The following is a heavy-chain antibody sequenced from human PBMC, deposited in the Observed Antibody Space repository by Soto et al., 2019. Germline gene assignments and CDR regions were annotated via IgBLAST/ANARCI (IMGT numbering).Heavy chain of an antibody. CDR3: AKGLDRARLDF. Sequence: EVQVLESGGTLVQPGGSLRLSCVASGFTFSTHTMNWVRQAPGKGLEWVSRLTADSDDTSYADSIKGRFTISRDNSKNTLYLQMNSLRAEDTAIYYCAKGLDRARLDFWGQGALVTVSS. CDR1: GFTFSTHT. CDR2: LTADSDDT. J-gene: IGHJ4*02. D-gene: IGHD1-1*01. V-gene: IGHV3-23*01.